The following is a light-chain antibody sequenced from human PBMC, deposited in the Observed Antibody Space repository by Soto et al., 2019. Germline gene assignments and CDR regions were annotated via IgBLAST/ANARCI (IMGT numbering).Light chain of an antibody. Sequence: DIVMTQSPDSLAVSLGERATINCKSSQTILYSSNNKNYLAWYQQKPRQPPKLLIYWASTRESGVPDRFSGSGSGTDFTLTISSLQAEDVALYYCQQYYSSPWTFGQGTKVDIK. V-gene: IGKV4-1*01. J-gene: IGKJ1*01. CDR1: QTILYSSNNKNY. CDR2: WAS. CDR3: QQYYSSPWT.